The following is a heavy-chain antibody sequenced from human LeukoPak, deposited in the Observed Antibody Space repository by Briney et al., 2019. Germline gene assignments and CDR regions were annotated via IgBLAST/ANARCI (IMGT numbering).Heavy chain of an antibody. CDR1: GYTFTGYY. Sequence: VSVKVSCKASGYTFTGYYMHWVRQAPGQGLEWMGWINPNSGGTHYSQKFQGRVTMTRDTSISTAYMELSRLRSDDTAVYYCARDRHDILTGYYNWFDPWGQGTLVTVSS. D-gene: IGHD3-9*01. CDR2: INPNSGGT. V-gene: IGHV1-2*02. J-gene: IGHJ5*02. CDR3: ARDRHDILTGYYNWFDP.